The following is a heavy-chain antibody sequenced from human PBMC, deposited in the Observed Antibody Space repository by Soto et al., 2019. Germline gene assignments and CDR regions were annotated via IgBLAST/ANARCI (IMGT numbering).Heavy chain of an antibody. Sequence: GASVKVSCKASGYTFTSYGISWVRQAPGQRLEWMGWISAYNGNTNYAQKLQRRVTMTTDTSTSTAYMELRSLRSYDTAVYYCARVAPPGVLGVTTRYYYYMYVRGKGTTVTVSS. CDR2: ISAYNGNT. V-gene: IGHV1-18*01. J-gene: IGHJ6*03. CDR3: ARVAPPGVLGVTTRYYYYMYV. CDR1: GYTFTSYG. D-gene: IGHD3-10*01.